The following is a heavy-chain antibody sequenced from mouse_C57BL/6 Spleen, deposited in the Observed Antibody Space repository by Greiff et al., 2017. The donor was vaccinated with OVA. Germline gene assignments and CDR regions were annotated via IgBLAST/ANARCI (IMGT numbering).Heavy chain of an antibody. CDR2: ISDGGSYT. CDR3: ATSYNYYAMDY. CDR1: GFTFSSYA. J-gene: IGHJ4*01. V-gene: IGHV5-4*03. Sequence: EVKLMESGGGLVKPGGSLKLSCAASGFTFSSYAMSWVRQTPEKRLEWVATISDGGSYTYYPDNVKGRFTISRDKAKNNLYLQMSHLKSQDTAMYYCATSYNYYAMDYWGQGTSVTVSS.